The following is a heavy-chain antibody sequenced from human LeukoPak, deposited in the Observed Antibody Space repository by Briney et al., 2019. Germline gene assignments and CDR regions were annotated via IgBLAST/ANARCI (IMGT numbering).Heavy chain of an antibody. J-gene: IGHJ3*01. CDR1: GYTFTGYY. Sequence: ASVKVSCKASGYTFTGYYMHWVRQAPGQGLEWMGWINPNSGGTNYAQKFQGRVTMTRDTSISTAYMELSRLRSDDTAVYYCALMVVLPSANVAFDVWGRGTMVTVSS. CDR3: ALMVVLPSANVAFDV. CDR2: INPNSGGT. D-gene: IGHD2-2*01. V-gene: IGHV1-2*02.